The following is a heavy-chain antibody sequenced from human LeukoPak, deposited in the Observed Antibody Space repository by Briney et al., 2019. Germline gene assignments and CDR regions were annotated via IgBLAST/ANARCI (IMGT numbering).Heavy chain of an antibody. D-gene: IGHD6-19*01. CDR1: GFTFSSYS. Sequence: GSLRLSCAASGFTFSSYSMNWVRQAPGKGLEWVSSISSSSSYIYYADSVKGRFTISRDNAKNSLYLQMNSLRAEDTAVYYCARDRRIAVAGYFDCWGQGTLVTVSS. CDR2: ISSSSSYI. CDR3: ARDRRIAVAGYFDC. J-gene: IGHJ4*02. V-gene: IGHV3-21*01.